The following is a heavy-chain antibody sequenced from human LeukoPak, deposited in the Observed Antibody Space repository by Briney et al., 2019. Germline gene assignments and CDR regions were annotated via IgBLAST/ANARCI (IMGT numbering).Heavy chain of an antibody. D-gene: IGHD4-17*01. V-gene: IGHV3-53*01. CDR1: GFTVSSNY. Sequence: PGGSLRLSCAASGFTVSSNYMSWVRQAPGKGLEWVSVIYSGGSTYYADSVKGRFTISRDNSKNTLYLQMNSLRAEDTAVYYCAREGPPYGDYVFDYWGQGTLVTVSS. CDR2: IYSGGST. CDR3: AREGPPYGDYVFDY. J-gene: IGHJ4*02.